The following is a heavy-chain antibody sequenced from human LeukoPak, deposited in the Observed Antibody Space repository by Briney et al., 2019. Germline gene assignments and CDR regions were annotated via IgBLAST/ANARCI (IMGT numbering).Heavy chain of an antibody. J-gene: IGHJ3*02. CDR2: IYSSGST. CDR1: GGSISNSNYY. D-gene: IGHD3-10*01. CDR3: ARVYRGHEYYYGSGSYYNIDAFDI. Sequence: PSETLSLTCTVSGGSISNSNYYWGWIRQPPGKGLEWIGSIYSSGSTYYNPSLKSRVTISVDTSKNQFSLKLSSVTAADTAVYYCARVYRGHEYYYGSGSYYNIDAFDIWGQGTMVTVSS. V-gene: IGHV4-39*07.